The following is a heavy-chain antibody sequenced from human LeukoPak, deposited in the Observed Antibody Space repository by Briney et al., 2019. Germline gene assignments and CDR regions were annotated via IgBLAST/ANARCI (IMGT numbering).Heavy chain of an antibody. CDR1: GVSMRFYY. D-gene: IGHD5-18*01. CDR3: TRANSYGLIDY. V-gene: IGHV4-59*12. CDR2: IYWSGRT. Sequence: SETLSLTCTVSGVSMRFYYWRWLRQPPGKGREWIGYIYWSGRTHYNPSLKSRVTISVDTSKNQFSLNLFSVTAADTAMYYCTRANSYGLIDYWGQGTLVTVSS. J-gene: IGHJ4*02.